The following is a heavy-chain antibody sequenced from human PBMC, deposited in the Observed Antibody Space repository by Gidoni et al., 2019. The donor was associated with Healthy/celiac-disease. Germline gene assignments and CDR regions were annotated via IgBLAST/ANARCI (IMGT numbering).Heavy chain of an antibody. D-gene: IGHD3-10*01. J-gene: IGHJ4*02. CDR1: GGSISSSSYY. V-gene: IGHV4-39*01. CDR2: RYYSGST. CDR3: ARQESAYYFDY. Sequence: QLQLQESGPGLGKPSETLSLTCTVSGGSISSSSYYWGWLRQPPGKGLEWIGIRYYSGSTYYTPSLKSRVTISVDTSKNQFSLKLSSVTAADTAVYYCARQESAYYFDYWGQGTLVTVSS.